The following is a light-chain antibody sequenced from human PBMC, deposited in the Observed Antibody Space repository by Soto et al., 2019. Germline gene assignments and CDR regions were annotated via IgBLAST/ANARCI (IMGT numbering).Light chain of an antibody. Sequence: DIQMTQSPSSLSASVGDRVTITCRASQDIGVYLNWYQKKPGKAPKLLIHAASSLHSGVPSTLSGSGSGKHLTLTISSLQPEDFATYYCHQAASTQWTLAQGTKVDI. V-gene: IGKV1-39*01. CDR2: AAS. CDR3: HQAASTQWT. CDR1: QDIGVY. J-gene: IGKJ1*01.